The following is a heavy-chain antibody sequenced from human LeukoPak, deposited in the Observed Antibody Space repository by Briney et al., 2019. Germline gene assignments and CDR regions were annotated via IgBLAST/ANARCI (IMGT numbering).Heavy chain of an antibody. V-gene: IGHV3-23*01. CDR3: AKVELSAAGGELDP. CDR2: IRGNGDTT. Sequence: GGSLRLSCATSGFIFDDYAMSWVRQAPGKGLEWVSAIRGNGDTTYDADSVKGRFTISRDNSKNTLYLEMKSLRADDTALYYCAKVELSAAGGELDPWGQGTLVTVSS. J-gene: IGHJ5*02. CDR1: GFIFDDYA. D-gene: IGHD3-16*02.